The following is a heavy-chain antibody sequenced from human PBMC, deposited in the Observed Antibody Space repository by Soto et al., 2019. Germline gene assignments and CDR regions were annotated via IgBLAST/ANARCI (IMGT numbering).Heavy chain of an antibody. CDR1: GLTFSSYA. V-gene: IGHV3-21*01. J-gene: IGHJ5*02. D-gene: IGHD3-10*01. Sequence: GGSLRLSCAASGLTFSSYAMSWVRQAPGKGLEWVSTITRSGTTPYADSVKGQFTISRDNAKNSLYLQMNSLRAEDTAVYYCARDRANVLLWFGEYPSNWFDPWGQGTLVTVSS. CDR3: ARDRANVLLWFGEYPSNWFDP. CDR2: ITRSGTT.